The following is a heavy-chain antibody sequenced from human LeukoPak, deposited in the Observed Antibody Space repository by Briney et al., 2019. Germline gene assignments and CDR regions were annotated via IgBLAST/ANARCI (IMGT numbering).Heavy chain of an antibody. V-gene: IGHV4-59*08. CDR3: ARHVSSSWHIYGMDV. D-gene: IGHD6-13*01. CDR2: IYYSGST. J-gene: IGHJ6*02. CDR1: GGSISSYY. Sequence: SETLSLTCTVSGGSISSYYWGWIRQPPGKGLEWIGYIYYSGSTNYNPSLKSRVTISVDTSKNQFSLKLSSVTAADTAVYYCARHVSSSWHIYGMDVWGQGTTVTVSS.